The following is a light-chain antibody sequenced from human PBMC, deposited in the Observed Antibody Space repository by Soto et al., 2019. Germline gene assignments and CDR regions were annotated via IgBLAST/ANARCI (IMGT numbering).Light chain of an antibody. CDR2: GGS. J-gene: IGKJ4*01. CDR1: QSVSSSY. V-gene: IGKV3-20*01. CDR3: QQYGDSPQVT. Sequence: EIVLTQSPGTLSLSPGERATLSCRASQSVSSSYLAWYQQKVGQAPRLLIYGGSSRATGIPDRFSGSGSGTDFALTINRLEPEDFAVYYCQQYGDSPQVTFGGGTKVEIK.